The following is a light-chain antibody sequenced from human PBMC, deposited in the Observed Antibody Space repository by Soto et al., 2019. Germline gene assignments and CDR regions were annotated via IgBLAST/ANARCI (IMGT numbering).Light chain of an antibody. V-gene: IGKV1D-16*01. CDR2: VAS. J-gene: IGKJ2*03. CDR3: QQYNSYPYS. Sequence: DIQMTQSPSTLSASVGDRVTISCRASQGISRWLAWYQQKPGKAPKLLIYVASSLQSGVPSRFSGSGSGTEFTLTISSLQPDDFATYYCQQYNSYPYSFGQGNKLEIK. CDR1: QGISRW.